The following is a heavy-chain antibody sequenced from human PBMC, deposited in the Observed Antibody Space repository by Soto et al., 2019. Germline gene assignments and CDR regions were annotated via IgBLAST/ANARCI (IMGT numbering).Heavy chain of an antibody. J-gene: IGHJ3*01. D-gene: IGHD3-10*02. CDR3: AKGKSSNYVSHAFDV. CDR1: GFNFNTYA. V-gene: IGHV3-23*01. Sequence: GGSLRISCAASGFNFNTYAMSWVRQAPGKGLEWVSGISGGGGSIHYVDSVKGRFTISRDNSKNTLYLQMDSLRGEDTAVYYCAKGKSSNYVSHAFDVWGQGTMVTVSS. CDR2: ISGGGGSI.